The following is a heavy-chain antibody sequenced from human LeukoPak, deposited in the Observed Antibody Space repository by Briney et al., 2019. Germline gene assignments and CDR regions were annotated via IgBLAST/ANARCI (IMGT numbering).Heavy chain of an antibody. CDR3: ARGPYYYGSGSYWNWFDP. CDR1: GGSFSGYY. V-gene: IGHV4-34*01. CDR2: INHSGST. Sequence: SETPSLTCAVYGGSFSGYYWSWIRQPPGKGLEWIGEINHSGSTNYNPSLKSRVTISVDTSKNQFSLKLSSVTAADTAVYYCARGPYYYGSGSYWNWFDPWGQGTLVTVSS. J-gene: IGHJ5*02. D-gene: IGHD3-10*01.